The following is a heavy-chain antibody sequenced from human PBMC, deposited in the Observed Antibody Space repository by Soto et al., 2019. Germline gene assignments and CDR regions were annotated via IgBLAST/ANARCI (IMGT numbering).Heavy chain of an antibody. CDR3: AQDAAVGLFDY. Sequence: QVQLVQSGAEVKKPGASVKVSCKASGYTFTSYGISWVRQAPGQGLEWMGWISDYNGNTNYAQKLQGRVTITTDTSTSTAYMELRSLRYDDTAVYYCAQDAAVGLFDYWGQGTLVTVSS. V-gene: IGHV1-18*01. CDR1: GYTFTSYG. J-gene: IGHJ4*02. D-gene: IGHD1-26*01. CDR2: ISDYNGNT.